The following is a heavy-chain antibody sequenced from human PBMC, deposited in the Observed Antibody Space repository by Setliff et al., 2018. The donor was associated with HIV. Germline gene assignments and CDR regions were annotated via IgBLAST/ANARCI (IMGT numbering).Heavy chain of an antibody. D-gene: IGHD3-3*01. J-gene: IGHJ5*02. CDR1: GYTFSGYH. CDR2: INPNSGGT. CDR3: ARDRRGGIFGVVSANWFDP. Sequence: ASVKVSCKASGYTFSGYHIHWVRQAPGQGLEWMGRINPNSGGTNYAQKFQSRVTITRDTSINTAYMELSSLKSDDTAIYFCARDRRGGIFGVVSANWFDPWGQGTLVTVSS. V-gene: IGHV1-2*06.